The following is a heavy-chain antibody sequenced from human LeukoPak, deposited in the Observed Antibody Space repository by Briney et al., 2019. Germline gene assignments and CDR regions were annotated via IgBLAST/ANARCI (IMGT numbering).Heavy chain of an antibody. D-gene: IGHD6-19*01. V-gene: IGHV3-7*01. CDR3: ARGGAPTGRSIAVAGTRSPSPEHIDY. CDR2: IKQDGSEK. CDR1: GFTFSSYW. Sequence: PGGSLRLSCAASGFTFSSYWMSWVRQAPGKGLEWVANIKQDGSEKYYVDSVKGRFTISRDNAKNSLYLQMNSLRAEDTAVYYCARGGAPTGRSIAVAGTRSPSPEHIDYWGQGTLVTVSA. J-gene: IGHJ4*02.